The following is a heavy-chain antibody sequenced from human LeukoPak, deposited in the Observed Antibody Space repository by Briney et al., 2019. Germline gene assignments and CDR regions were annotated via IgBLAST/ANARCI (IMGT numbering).Heavy chain of an antibody. CDR3: ARDLFSGSYYEDF. Sequence: GGSLRLSCAASGFTLSSYWMSWVRQAPGKGLEWVANIDQDGSSKYYVDSVKGRFSISRDDAKNSLYLQMNSLRAEDTAMYYCARDLFSGSYYEDFWGQGTLVTVSS. CDR1: GFTLSSYW. D-gene: IGHD1-26*01. J-gene: IGHJ4*02. CDR2: IDQDGSSK. V-gene: IGHV3-7*01.